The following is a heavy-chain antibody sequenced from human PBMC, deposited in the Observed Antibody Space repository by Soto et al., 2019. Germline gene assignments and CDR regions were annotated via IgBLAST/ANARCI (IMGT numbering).Heavy chain of an antibody. V-gene: IGHV1-18*01. CDR1: GYTFTSYG. Sequence: ASVKVSCKASGYTFTSYGISWVRQAPGQGLEWMGWISAYNGNTNYAQKLQGRVTMTTDTSTSTAYMELRSLRSDGTAVYYCARSRAAVVVPAAILSYWGQGTLVTVSS. D-gene: IGHD2-2*01. CDR2: ISAYNGNT. J-gene: IGHJ4*02. CDR3: ARSRAAVVVPAAILSY.